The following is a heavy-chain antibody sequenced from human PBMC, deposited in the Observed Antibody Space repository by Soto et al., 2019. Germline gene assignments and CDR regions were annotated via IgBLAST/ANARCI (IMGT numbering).Heavy chain of an antibody. CDR1: GFTFSSYS. CDR3: VRELATVTTKRVYYYYYMDV. CDR2: ISSSSSTI. D-gene: IGHD4-17*01. Sequence: PGGSLRLSCAASGFTFSSYSMNWVRQAPGKGLEWVSYISSSSSTIYYADSVKGRFTISRDNAKNSLYLQMNSLKAEDTAVYYFVRELATVTTKRVYYYYYMDVWGKGTTVTSP. J-gene: IGHJ6*03. V-gene: IGHV3-48*01.